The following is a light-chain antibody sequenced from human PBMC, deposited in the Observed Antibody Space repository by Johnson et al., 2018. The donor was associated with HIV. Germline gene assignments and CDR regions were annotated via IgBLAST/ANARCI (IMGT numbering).Light chain of an antibody. CDR1: SSSIGSNY. V-gene: IGLV1-51*02. J-gene: IGLJ1*01. CDR3: GTWDSSLSAGV. CDR2: ENN. Sequence: QSVFTQPPSVSAAPGQKVSISCSGNSSSIGSNYVSWYQQLPGAAPKLLIFENNKRPSGIPDRFSGSKSGTSATLGITGLQTGDEADYYCGTWDSSLSAGVLGTGTKVTVL.